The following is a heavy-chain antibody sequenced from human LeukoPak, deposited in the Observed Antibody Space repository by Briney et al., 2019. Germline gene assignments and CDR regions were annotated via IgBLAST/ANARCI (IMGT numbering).Heavy chain of an antibody. Sequence: GGSLRLSCAASGFTFSNYWMSWVRQAPGKGLEWVAVISYDGSNKYYADSVKGRFTISRDNSKNTLYLQMNSLRAEDTAVYYCASPTYYYESSGYLGVYYLDYWGQGTLVTVSS. CDR1: GFTFSNYW. V-gene: IGHV3-30-3*01. CDR2: ISYDGSNK. J-gene: IGHJ4*02. D-gene: IGHD3-22*01. CDR3: ASPTYYYESSGYLGVYYLDY.